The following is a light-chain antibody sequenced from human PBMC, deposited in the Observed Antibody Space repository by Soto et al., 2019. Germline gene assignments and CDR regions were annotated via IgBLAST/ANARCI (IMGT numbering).Light chain of an antibody. CDR3: QSYDSSLSAYVV. CDR2: GNS. Sequence: QLVLTQLLSVSGAPGQRVTISCTGSSSNIGAGYDVHWYQQLPGTAPKLLIYGNSNRPSGVPDRFSGSKSGTSASLAITGLQAEDEADYYCQSYDSSLSAYVVFGGGTKLTVL. CDR1: SSNIGAGYD. V-gene: IGLV1-40*01. J-gene: IGLJ2*01.